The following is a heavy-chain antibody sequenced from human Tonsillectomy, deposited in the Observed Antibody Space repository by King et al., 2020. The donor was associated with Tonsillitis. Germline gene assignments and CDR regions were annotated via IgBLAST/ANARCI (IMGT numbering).Heavy chain of an antibody. CDR2: INPNSGGT. J-gene: IGHJ4*02. D-gene: IGHD6-19*01. CDR1: GYTFTGYY. CDR3: ARAHSGWLAYFDY. Sequence: VQLVESGAEVKKPGASVKVSCKASGYTFTGYYMHWERQAPGQGLEWMGWINPNSGGTNYAQKFQGRVTMTRDTSISTAYMELSRLRSDDTAVYYCARAHSGWLAYFDYWGQGTLVTVSS. V-gene: IGHV1-2*02.